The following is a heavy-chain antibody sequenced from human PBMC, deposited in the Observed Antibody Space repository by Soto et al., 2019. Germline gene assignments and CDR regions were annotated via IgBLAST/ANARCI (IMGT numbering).Heavy chain of an antibody. CDR3: ARYIVGATRHQDD. J-gene: IGHJ4*02. CDR1: GFTFSSYS. V-gene: IGHV3-21*01. D-gene: IGHD1-26*01. CDR2: ISSSSSYI. Sequence: GGSLRLSCAASGFTFSSYSMNWVRQAPGKGLEWVSSISSSSSYIYYADSVKGRFTISRDNAKNSLYLQMNSLRAEDTAVYYCARYIVGATRHQDDWGQGILVIVSS.